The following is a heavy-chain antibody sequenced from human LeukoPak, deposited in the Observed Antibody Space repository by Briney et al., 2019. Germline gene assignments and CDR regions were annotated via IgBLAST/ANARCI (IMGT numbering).Heavy chain of an antibody. J-gene: IGHJ4*02. CDR1: GFTFGDYA. Sequence: PGGSLRLSCTASGFTFGDYAMSWFCQAPGKGLEWVGFIRSKAYGGTTEYAAPVKGRFTISGDDSKSIAYLEMDSLETEDTAVYFCARVRAAAIRYYFDYWGQGTLVTVSS. D-gene: IGHD2-2*02. CDR2: IRSKAYGGTT. V-gene: IGHV3-49*03. CDR3: ARVRAAAIRYYFDY.